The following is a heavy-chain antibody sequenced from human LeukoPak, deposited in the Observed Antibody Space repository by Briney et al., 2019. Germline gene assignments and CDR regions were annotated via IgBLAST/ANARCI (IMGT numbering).Heavy chain of an antibody. V-gene: IGHV4-59*01. CDR3: ARGWGSLDWFDP. CDR1: GDSISSYY. Sequence: SETLSLTCTVSGDSISSYYWSWIRQPPGKGLEWLGYIYYSGNTNYNPSLKSRVTTSVDTSKKQFSLKLSPVTAADTAVYYCARGWGSLDWFDPWGQGTLVTVSS. J-gene: IGHJ5*02. CDR2: IYYSGNT. D-gene: IGHD1-1*01.